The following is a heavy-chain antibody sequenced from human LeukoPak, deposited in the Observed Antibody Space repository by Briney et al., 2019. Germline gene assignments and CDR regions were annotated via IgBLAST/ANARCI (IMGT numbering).Heavy chain of an antibody. D-gene: IGHD3-10*01. V-gene: IGHV7-4-1*02. CDR2: INTNTGNP. CDR3: ARAPQPIWFGELAGGPSDY. CDR1: GYTFTSYA. Sequence: ASVKVSCKASGYTFTSYAMNWVRQAPGQGLEWMGWINTNTGNPTYAQGFPGRLVVSLDTSVSTAYLQISSLKAEDTAVYYCARAPQPIWFGELAGGPSDYWGQGALVTVSS. J-gene: IGHJ4*02.